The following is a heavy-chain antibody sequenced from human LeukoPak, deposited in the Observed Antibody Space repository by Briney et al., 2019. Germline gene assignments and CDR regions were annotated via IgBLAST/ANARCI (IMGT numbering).Heavy chain of an antibody. J-gene: IGHJ5*02. D-gene: IGHD3-3*01. V-gene: IGHV3-30*18. CDR2: ISYDGSNK. CDR3: AKDHTIFGVVRAVWFDP. Sequence: GGSLRLSCAASGFTFSSYGMHWVRQAPGKGLEWVAVISYDGSNKYYADSVKGRFTISRDNSKNTLYLQMNSLRAEDTAVYYCAKDHTIFGVVRAVWFDPWGQGTLVTVSS. CDR1: GFTFSSYG.